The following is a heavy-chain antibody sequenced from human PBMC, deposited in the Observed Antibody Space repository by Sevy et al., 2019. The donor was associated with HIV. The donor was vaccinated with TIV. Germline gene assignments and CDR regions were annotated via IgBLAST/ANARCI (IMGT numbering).Heavy chain of an antibody. CDR1: GFTFSDYH. Sequence: GSLRLSCEASGFTFSDYHMTWIRQAPGKGLEWVAYISSRGSTEHYADSVKGRFTISRDNVKNSLYLQMDSLRGEDTAVYYCAREAVYYFDSWGQGSLVTVSA. CDR3: AREAVYYFDS. CDR2: ISSRGSTE. V-gene: IGHV3-11*01. J-gene: IGHJ4*02. D-gene: IGHD6-19*01.